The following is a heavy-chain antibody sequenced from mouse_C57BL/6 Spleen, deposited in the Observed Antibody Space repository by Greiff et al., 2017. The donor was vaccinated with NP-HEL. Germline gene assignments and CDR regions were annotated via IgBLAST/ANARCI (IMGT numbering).Heavy chain of an antibody. CDR3: ARFGGGSYYSNLAWFAY. CDR1: GYTFTSYW. Sequence: QVQLQQPGAELVKPGASVKMSCKASGYTFTSYWITWVKQRPGQGLEWIGDIYPGSGSTNYNEKFKSKATLTVDTSSSTAYMQLSSLTSEDSAVYYCARFGGGSYYSNLAWFAYWGQGTLVTVSA. CDR2: IYPGSGST. V-gene: IGHV1-55*01. D-gene: IGHD2-5*01. J-gene: IGHJ3*01.